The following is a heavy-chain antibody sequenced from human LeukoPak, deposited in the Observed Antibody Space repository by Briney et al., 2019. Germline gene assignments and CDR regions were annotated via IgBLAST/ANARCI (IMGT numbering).Heavy chain of an antibody. D-gene: IGHD2-15*01. CDR1: GFTFSSYA. CDR2: ISYDGSNK. J-gene: IGHJ6*02. Sequence: GGSLRLSCAASGFTFSSYAMHWVRQAPGKGLEWVAVISYDGSNKYYADSVKGRFTISRDNSKNTLYLQMNSLRAEDTAVYYCAKNLYCGGSCYPSALGMDVWGQGTTVTVSS. V-gene: IGHV3-30*04. CDR3: AKNLYCGGSCYPSALGMDV.